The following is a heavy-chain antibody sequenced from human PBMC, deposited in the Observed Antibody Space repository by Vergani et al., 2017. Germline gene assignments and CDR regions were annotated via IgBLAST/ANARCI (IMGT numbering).Heavy chain of an antibody. CDR1: GGSISSGGYY. J-gene: IGHJ4*02. V-gene: IGHV4-31*03. CDR3: ARDGYSSSWYPGHIDY. CDR2: VYYSGST. Sequence: QLQLQESGPGLVKPSQTLSLTCTVSGGSISSGGYYWSWIRQHPGKGLEWIGYVYYSGSTYYNPSLKSRVTISVDTSKNQFSLKLSSVTAADTAVYYCARDGYSSSWYPGHIDYWGQGTLVTVSS. D-gene: IGHD6-13*01.